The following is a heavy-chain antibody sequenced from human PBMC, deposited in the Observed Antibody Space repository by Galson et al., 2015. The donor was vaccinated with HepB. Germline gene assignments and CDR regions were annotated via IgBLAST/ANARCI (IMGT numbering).Heavy chain of an antibody. V-gene: IGHV3-30-3*01. J-gene: IGHJ5*02. D-gene: IGHD3-3*01. CDR3: ARDQRAYNFWSGYFWFDP. Sequence: SLRLSCAASGFTFSGYGLHWVRQAPGKGLEWVSFISYDGHNNSYIDSVKGRFTIFRDNSKNTVYLQMNSLRTEDTAVYYCARDQRAYNFWSGYFWFDPWGQGTLVTVSS. CDR1: GFTFSGYG. CDR2: ISYDGHNN.